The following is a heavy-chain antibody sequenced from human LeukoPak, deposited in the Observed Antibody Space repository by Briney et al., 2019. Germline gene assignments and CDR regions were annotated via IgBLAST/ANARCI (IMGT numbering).Heavy chain of an antibody. Sequence: GGSLRLSCAASGFTFSSYGMPWVRQAPGKGLEWVAIIWYDGNKYYADSVKGRFTISRDNSKNTLYLQINSLRAEDTAMYYCAKEISLNDAFDIWGQGTMVTVSS. CDR1: GFTFSSYG. J-gene: IGHJ3*02. CDR3: AKEISLNDAFDI. V-gene: IGHV3-33*06. CDR2: IWYDGNK. D-gene: IGHD2-15*01.